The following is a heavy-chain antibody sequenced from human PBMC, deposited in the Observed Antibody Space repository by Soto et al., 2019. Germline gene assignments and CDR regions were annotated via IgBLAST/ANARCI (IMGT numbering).Heavy chain of an antibody. D-gene: IGHD1-26*01. Sequence: EVQLLESGGGLVQPGGSLRLSCAASGFRFSNYAMSWVRQAPGKGLEWVSGIGGRGTSAYYADSVKGRFAISRDNSKNTLRLQMNSLRADDTAVYYCAKDGASGSYPPYYYFGMDVWGQGTTVTVSS. J-gene: IGHJ6*02. CDR1: GFRFSNYA. CDR3: AKDGASGSYPPYYYFGMDV. V-gene: IGHV3-23*01. CDR2: IGGRGTSA.